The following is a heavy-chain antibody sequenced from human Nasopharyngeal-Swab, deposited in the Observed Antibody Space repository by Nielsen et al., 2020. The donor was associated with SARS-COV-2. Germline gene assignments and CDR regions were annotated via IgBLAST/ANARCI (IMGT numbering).Heavy chain of an antibody. J-gene: IGHJ3*02. CDR1: GCSISSSSYY. V-gene: IGHV4-39*01. Sequence: SETLSLTFTVSGCSISSSSYYWFWIRQPPGIVLEWIGSIYYSGITYYNPSLKSRVTISVDTSKNQFSLKLSSVTAADTAVYYCARHAVLRYFDWAQDDAFDIWGQGTMVTVSS. D-gene: IGHD3-9*01. CDR3: ARHAVLRYFDWAQDDAFDI. CDR2: IYYSGIT.